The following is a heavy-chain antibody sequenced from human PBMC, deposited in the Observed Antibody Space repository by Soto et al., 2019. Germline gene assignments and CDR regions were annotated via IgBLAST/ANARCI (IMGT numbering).Heavy chain of an antibody. Sequence: EVQLVESGGGLVQPGRSLRLSCAASGFTFDDYAMHWVRQAPGKGLEWVSGISWNSGSIGYADSVKGRFTISRDNAKNSLYLQMNSLRAEDTALYYCAKDIGGETGTTGFDYWGQGTLVTVSS. CDR1: GFTFDDYA. V-gene: IGHV3-9*01. J-gene: IGHJ4*02. D-gene: IGHD1-7*01. CDR2: ISWNSGSI. CDR3: AKDIGGETGTTGFDY.